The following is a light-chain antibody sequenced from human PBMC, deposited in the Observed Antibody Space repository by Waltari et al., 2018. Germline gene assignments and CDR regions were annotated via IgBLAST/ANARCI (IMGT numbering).Light chain of an antibody. V-gene: IGKV4-1*01. J-gene: IGKJ1*01. CDR2: WAS. Sequence: DIVMTQSPDSMAVSLGERATVNCTSRQSVLYNSDNKNYLAWYQQKPGQPPKLLIYWASTRESGVPDRFSGSGSGTDFTLTITSLQAEDVAVYYCQQYYGTPPRTFGQGTKVEIK. CDR1: QSVLYNSDNKNY. CDR3: QQYYGTPPRT.